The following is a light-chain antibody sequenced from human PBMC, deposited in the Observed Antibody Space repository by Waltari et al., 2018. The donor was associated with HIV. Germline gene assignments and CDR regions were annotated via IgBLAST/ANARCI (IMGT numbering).Light chain of an antibody. J-gene: IGKJ2*01. CDR3: QQYYDSLMYT. CDR1: QGISNS. CDR2: GAS. V-gene: IGKV1-NL1*01. Sequence: DIQMTQSPSSLSASVGYRVTITCRASQGISNSLAWYQQKPGKAPKLLLYGASRLQTGVPSRFSGSGSGTDFALTISRLQPEDFATYYCQQYYDSLMYTFGQGTKLEIK.